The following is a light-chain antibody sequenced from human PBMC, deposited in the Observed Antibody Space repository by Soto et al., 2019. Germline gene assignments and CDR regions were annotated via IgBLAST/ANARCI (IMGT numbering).Light chain of an antibody. J-gene: IGLJ2*01. CDR3: GTWDSRLRVVV. CDR2: DNN. Sequence: QSVLTQPPSVSAAPRQKVTISCSGSSSNIGNNYVSWYHRVPGTAPKLLIYDNNERPSGIPDRFSGSKSGPSATLDITGLQTGDEGDYYCGTWDSRLRVVVFGGGTQLTVL. V-gene: IGLV1-51*01. CDR1: SSNIGNNY.